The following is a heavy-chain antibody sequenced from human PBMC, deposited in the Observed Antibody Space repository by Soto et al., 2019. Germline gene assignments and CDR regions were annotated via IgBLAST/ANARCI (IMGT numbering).Heavy chain of an antibody. CDR1: GFTFSSYG. CDR3: AIDQENGMDV. CDR2: IWYDGSNK. J-gene: IGHJ6*02. V-gene: IGHV3-33*01. Sequence: QVQLVESGGGVVQPGRSLRLSCAASGFTFSSYGMHGVRQAPGKGLEWVAVIWYDGSNKYYADSVKGRFTNSRDNSKNTLDLQMNSLSAEDTAVYYCAIDQENGMDVWGQGTTVTVSS.